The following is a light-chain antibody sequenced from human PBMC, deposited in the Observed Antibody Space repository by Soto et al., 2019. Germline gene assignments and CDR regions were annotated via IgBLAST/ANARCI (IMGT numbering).Light chain of an antibody. Sequence: SYELTQPPSVSVSPGQTASITCSGDKLGDKYACWYQQKPGQSPVLVIYQDSKRPSGIPERFSGSNSGNTATLTISGTQAMDEADYYCQAWDSSTPLVFGGGTKLTVL. CDR2: QDS. J-gene: IGLJ2*01. CDR1: KLGDKY. CDR3: QAWDSSTPLV. V-gene: IGLV3-1*01.